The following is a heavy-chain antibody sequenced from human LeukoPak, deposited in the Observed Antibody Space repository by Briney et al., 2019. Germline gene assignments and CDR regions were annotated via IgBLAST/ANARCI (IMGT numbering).Heavy chain of an antibody. V-gene: IGHV3-23*01. J-gene: IGHJ4*02. CDR1: GFTFSNYA. CDR3: AKDRFGSGSTTDY. Sequence: GASLRLSCAASGFTFSNYAMSWVRQAPGKGLEWVSSISGSSGNTYYADSVKGRFTISRDNSKNTLDLQMNSLRVEDTAVYYCAKDRFGSGSTTDYWGQGTLVTVSS. D-gene: IGHD3-10*01. CDR2: ISGSSGNT.